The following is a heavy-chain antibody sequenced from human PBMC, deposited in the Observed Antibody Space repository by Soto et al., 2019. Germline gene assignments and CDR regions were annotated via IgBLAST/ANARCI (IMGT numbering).Heavy chain of an antibody. J-gene: IGHJ3*02. D-gene: IGHD6-6*01. V-gene: IGHV1-2*02. CDR3: ARDGDSSSPFDI. CDR1: GYTFTGNY. CDR2: INPNSGGT. Sequence: QVQLVQSGAEVKKPGASVKVSCKASGYTFTGNYMHWVRKASGQGLEWMGWINPNSGGTNYAQKFQGRVTVTRDTSISTAYMELSRLRSDDTAVYYCARDGDSSSPFDIWGQGTMVTVSS.